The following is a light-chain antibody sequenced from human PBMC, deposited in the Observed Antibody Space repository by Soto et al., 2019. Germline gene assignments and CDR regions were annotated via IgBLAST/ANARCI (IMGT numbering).Light chain of an antibody. CDR1: QTVSAY. Sequence: IVLTQFPDTLSLSPGERAAISCRASQTVSAYLAWYQQKPGLPPRLLMFDTSNRPAGVPARFRGTGYGTHFTLTSDSLEPEDFAGYYCQQRSTWPPDFGQGTKLE. J-gene: IGKJ2*01. V-gene: IGKV3-11*01. CDR2: DTS. CDR3: QQRSTWPPD.